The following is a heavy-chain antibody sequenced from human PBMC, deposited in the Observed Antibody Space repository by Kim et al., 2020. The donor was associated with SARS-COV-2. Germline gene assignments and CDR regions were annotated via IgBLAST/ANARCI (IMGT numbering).Heavy chain of an antibody. Sequence: GGSLRLSCAASGFTFSSYGMHWVRQAPGKGLEGVAVISYDGDNTYYAASVRGRFTISRDNSKSTFFLQMNSLGPEDTAMYYCAKAGGNYFGYFDSWGQRTLVAVSS. D-gene: IGHD1-7*01. J-gene: IGHJ4*02. V-gene: IGHV3-30*18. CDR1: GFTFSSYG. CDR3: AKAGGNYFGYFDS. CDR2: ISYDGDNT.